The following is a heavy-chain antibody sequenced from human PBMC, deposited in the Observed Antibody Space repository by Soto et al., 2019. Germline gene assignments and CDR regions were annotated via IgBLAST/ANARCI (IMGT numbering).Heavy chain of an antibody. CDR2: IYPGDSDT. Sequence: GESLKISCKGSGYSFTSYWIGWVRQMPGKGLEWMGIIYPGDSDTRYSPSFQGQVTISADKSISTAYLQWSSLKASDAAMYYCARRIAARAPKPVLRYFDWLSQSYYFDYWGQGTLVTSPQ. V-gene: IGHV5-51*01. CDR3: ARRIAARAPKPVLRYFDWLSQSYYFDY. D-gene: IGHD3-9*01. J-gene: IGHJ4*02. CDR1: GYSFTSYW.